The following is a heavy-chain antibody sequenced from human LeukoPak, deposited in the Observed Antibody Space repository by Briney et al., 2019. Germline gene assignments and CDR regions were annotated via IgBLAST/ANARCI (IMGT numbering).Heavy chain of an antibody. V-gene: IGHV1-2*02. CDR1: GYTFTDYY. D-gene: IGHD3-10*01. Sequence: ASVKVSCKASGYTFTDYYVHWVRPAPGQGLEWMGWINPNSGVTHYPQKFQGRVTMTRDTSIRTAYMEVSSLRSDDTAVYYCARPLWFGELSFDPWGQGTLVTVSS. J-gene: IGHJ5*02. CDR3: ARPLWFGELSFDP. CDR2: INPNSGVT.